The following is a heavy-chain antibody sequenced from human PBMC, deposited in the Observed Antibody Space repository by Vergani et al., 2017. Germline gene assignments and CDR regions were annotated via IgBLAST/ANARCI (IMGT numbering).Heavy chain of an antibody. Sequence: QVQLVQSGAEVKKPGASVKVSCKASGYTFTSYGISWVRQAPGQGLEWMGWSSAYNGNTNYAQKLQGRVTMTTDTSTSTAYMELRSLRSDDTAVYYCASVGEYDDSSGYYSMGVFDCWSQGTLVTVSS. V-gene: IGHV1-18*01. CDR3: ASVGEYDDSSGYYSMGVFDC. CDR1: GYTFTSYG. D-gene: IGHD3-22*01. CDR2: SSAYNGNT. J-gene: IGHJ4*02.